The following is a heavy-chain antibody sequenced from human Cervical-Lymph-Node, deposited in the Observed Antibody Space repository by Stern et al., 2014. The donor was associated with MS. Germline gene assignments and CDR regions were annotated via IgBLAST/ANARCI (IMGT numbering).Heavy chain of an antibody. D-gene: IGHD3-22*01. V-gene: IGHV4-61*02. Sequence: QVQLQESGPGLVKPSQTLSLTCTVSGGSISSGSYYWSWIRQPAGKGLEWIGRIYTSGSTNYNPSLKSRVTLSVDTSKHQFSLKLSSVTAADTAVYYCARDRVYDSSGYYEAFDYWGQGTLVTVSS. J-gene: IGHJ4*02. CDR1: GGSISSGSYY. CDR2: IYTSGST. CDR3: ARDRVYDSSGYYEAFDY.